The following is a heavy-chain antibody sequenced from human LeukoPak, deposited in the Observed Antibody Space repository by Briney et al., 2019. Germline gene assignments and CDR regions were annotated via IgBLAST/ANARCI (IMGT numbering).Heavy chain of an antibody. D-gene: IGHD2-15*01. V-gene: IGHV1-69*04. CDR1: GYTFTSYD. J-gene: IGHJ4*02. Sequence: GASVKVSCKASGYTFTSYDISWVRQAPGQGLEWMGRIIPILGIANYAQKFQGRVTITADKSTSTAYMELSSLRSEDTAVYYCATKGGSYCSGGSCYDYWGQGTLVTVSS. CDR2: IIPILGIA. CDR3: ATKGGSYCSGGSCYDY.